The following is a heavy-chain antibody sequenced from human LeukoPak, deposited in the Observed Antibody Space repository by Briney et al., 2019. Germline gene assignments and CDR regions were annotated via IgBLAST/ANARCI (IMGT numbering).Heavy chain of an antibody. V-gene: IGHV3-7*01. Sequence: PGGSLRLSCAASGFTFSSYWMSWVRQAPGKGLEWVANIKQDGSEKYYVDSVKGRFTISRDNVKNSLYLQMNSLRAEDTAVYYCARDPTIFGVVIVPDYWGQGTLVTVSS. J-gene: IGHJ4*02. CDR2: IKQDGSEK. CDR1: GFTFSSYW. D-gene: IGHD3-3*01. CDR3: ARDPTIFGVVIVPDY.